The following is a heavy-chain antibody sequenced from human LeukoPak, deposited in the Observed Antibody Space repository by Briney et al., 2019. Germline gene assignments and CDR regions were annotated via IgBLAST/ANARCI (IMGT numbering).Heavy chain of an antibody. V-gene: IGHV1-46*01. CDR2: INPSGCST. J-gene: IGHJ6*02. D-gene: IGHD4-17*01. CDR1: GYTFTSYY. Sequence: ASVTVSCMASGYTFTSYYMHWVRQPPGQGLEWMGIINPSGCSTRYSQKFQGRVTRTRDTSTSTVYMELISLRSEDTAVYYCARATNARDPTVSYGMDVWGQGTTVTVSS. CDR3: ARATNARDPTVSYGMDV.